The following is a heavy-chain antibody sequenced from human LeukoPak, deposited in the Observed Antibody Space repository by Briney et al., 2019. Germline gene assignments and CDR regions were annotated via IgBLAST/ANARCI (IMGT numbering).Heavy chain of an antibody. V-gene: IGHV4-34*01. CDR2: INHSGST. Sequence: SETLSLTCAVYGGSFSGYYWSRIRQPPGKGLEWIGEINHSGSTNYNPSLKSRVTISVDTSKNQFSLKLSSVTAADTAVYYCARVLYVPAAITVFDYWGQGTLVTVSS. CDR3: ARVLYVPAAITVFDY. D-gene: IGHD2-2*02. CDR1: GGSFSGYY. J-gene: IGHJ4*02.